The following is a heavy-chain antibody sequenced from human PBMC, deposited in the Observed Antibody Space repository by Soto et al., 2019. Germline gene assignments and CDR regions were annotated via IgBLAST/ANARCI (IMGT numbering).Heavy chain of an antibody. J-gene: IGHJ6*02. CDR3: VRQGIWNLHGLVDV. D-gene: IGHD1-1*01. CDR2: VYSTGGT. CDR1: SGPTSSHN. Sequence: QVQLQQSGPGLVKPSETLSLTCSVSSGPTSSHNWGWIRQTPGRGLEWIGYVYSTGGTSYNPSLNSRVTISADTSTNHISLTLTSVTAADTAVYYCVRQGIWNLHGLVDVWGQGTTVRVSS. V-gene: IGHV4-59*08.